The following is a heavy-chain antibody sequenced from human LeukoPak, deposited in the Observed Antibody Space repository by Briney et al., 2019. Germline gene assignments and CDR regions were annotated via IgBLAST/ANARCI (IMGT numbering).Heavy chain of an antibody. CDR1: GFTFSSYS. Sequence: PGGSLRLSCAASGFTFSSYSMNWVRQAPGKGLEWVSSISSSSSYIYYADSVKGRFTISRDNAKNSLYLQMNSLRAEDTAVYYCASHPIRVVPAVLLGAVWGKGTTVTVSS. D-gene: IGHD2-2*01. CDR3: ASHPIRVVPAVLLGAV. V-gene: IGHV3-21*01. J-gene: IGHJ6*04. CDR2: ISSSSSYI.